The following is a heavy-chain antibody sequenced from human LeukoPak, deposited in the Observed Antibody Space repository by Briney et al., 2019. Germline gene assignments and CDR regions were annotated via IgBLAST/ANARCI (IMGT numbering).Heavy chain of an antibody. D-gene: IGHD5-18*01. CDR2: ISWNGFTI. Sequence: PGGSLRLSCAASGFTFDDYAMHWVRQAPGKGLEWVSGISWNGFTIGYADSVKGRFTISRDNAKNSLYLQMNSLRVEDTALYYCAKDIGRVDTASTYMDVWGKGTTVTISS. CDR1: GFTFDDYA. CDR3: AKDIGRVDTASTYMDV. V-gene: IGHV3-9*01. J-gene: IGHJ6*03.